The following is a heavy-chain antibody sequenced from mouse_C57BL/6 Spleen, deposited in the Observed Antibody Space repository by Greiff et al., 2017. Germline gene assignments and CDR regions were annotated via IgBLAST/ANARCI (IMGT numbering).Heavy chain of an antibody. CDR2: IDPSDSYT. D-gene: IGHD1-1*01. CDR3: ARWGFYYYGSSYGGDWYFDV. V-gene: IGHV1-50*01. CDR1: GYTFTSYW. Sequence: VQLQQPGAELVKPGASVKLSCKASGYTFTSYWMQWVKQRPGQGLEWIGEIDPSDSYTNNNQKFKGKATLTVDTSSSTAYMQLSSLTSADSAVYYCARWGFYYYGSSYGGDWYFDVWGTGTTVTVSS. J-gene: IGHJ1*03.